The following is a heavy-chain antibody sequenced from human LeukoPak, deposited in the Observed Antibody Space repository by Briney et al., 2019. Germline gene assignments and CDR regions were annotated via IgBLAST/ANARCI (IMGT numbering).Heavy chain of an antibody. J-gene: IGHJ4*02. CDR2: IGISGSPI. D-gene: IGHD6-19*01. CDR1: GLSFSDYY. Sequence: GGSLRLSCAASGLSFSDYYMSWIRQAPGKGLEWVSYIGISGSPIYYADSVKGRFTISRDNAKNSVYLQLNSLRAEDTAFYYCATLSSSSVGYWGQGTLVTVSS. V-gene: IGHV3-11*01. CDR3: ATLSSSSVGY.